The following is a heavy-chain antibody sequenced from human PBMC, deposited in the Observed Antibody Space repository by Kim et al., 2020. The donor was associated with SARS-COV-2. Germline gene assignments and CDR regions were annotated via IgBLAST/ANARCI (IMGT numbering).Heavy chain of an antibody. V-gene: IGHV4-59*08. CDR1: GGSISSYY. Sequence: SETLSLTCTVSGGSISSYYWSWIRQPPGKGLEWIGYIYYSGSTNYNPSLKSRVTISVDTSKNQFSLKLSSVTAADTAVYYCASTLEIEAAGTGMDVWGQGTTVTVSS. CDR2: IYYSGST. J-gene: IGHJ6*02. D-gene: IGHD6-13*01. CDR3: ASTLEIEAAGTGMDV.